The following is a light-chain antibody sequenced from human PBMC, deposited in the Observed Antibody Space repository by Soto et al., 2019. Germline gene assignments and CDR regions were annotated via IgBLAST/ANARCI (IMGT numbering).Light chain of an antibody. CDR1: QIVSSN. Sequence: EIVMTQSQATLSVSPGERATLSCRASQIVSSNLAWYQQKPGQAPRLLIYGASTRATGIPARFSGSGSGTEFTLTISSLQSEDFAVYYCQQYNNWGTFGQGTKVEIK. CDR3: QQYNNWGT. V-gene: IGKV3-15*01. J-gene: IGKJ1*01. CDR2: GAS.